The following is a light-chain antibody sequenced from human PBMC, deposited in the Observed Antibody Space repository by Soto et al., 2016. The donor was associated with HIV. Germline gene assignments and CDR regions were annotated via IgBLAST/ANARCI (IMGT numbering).Light chain of an antibody. CDR2: RAS. J-gene: IGKJ1*01. V-gene: IGKV1-5*03. CDR1: QNINSW. Sequence: DIQMTQSPSTLSASVGDRVTITCRASQNINSWLAWYQQKPGKAPKLLIYRASNLESGVPSRFSGGGSGTEFTLTINSLHPDDFATYYCQQYNSYPRTFGQGTKVDTK. CDR3: QQYNSYPRT.